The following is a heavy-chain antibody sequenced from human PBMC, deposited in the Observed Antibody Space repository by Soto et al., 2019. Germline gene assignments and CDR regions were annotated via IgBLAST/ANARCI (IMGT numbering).Heavy chain of an antibody. V-gene: IGHV3-7*04. CDR1: GFTLSDVC. CDR3: ARGDYHDNSGNFSDAFDV. D-gene: IGHD3-22*01. J-gene: IGHJ3*01. Sequence: PGGSLRLSCAVSGFTLSDVCMNWVRQAPGKXLEWVAKIKKDGSEKYYVDYVKGRFNIYRDKDKNSLYLKMNSLRDEDTAVYYCARGDYHDNSGNFSDAFDVWGQGTMVTVSS. CDR2: IKKDGSEK.